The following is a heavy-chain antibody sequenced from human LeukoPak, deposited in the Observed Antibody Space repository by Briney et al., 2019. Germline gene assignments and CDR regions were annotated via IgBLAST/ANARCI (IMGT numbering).Heavy chain of an antibody. J-gene: IGHJ4*02. CDR3: AKGRGEYYYDSSGYYYDPGFDY. Sequence: GRSLRLSCAASGFTFSSYGMHWVRQAPGKGLEWVAVISYDGSNKYYADSVKGRFTISRDNSKNTLYLQMNSLSAEDTAVYYCAKGRGEYYYDSSGYYYDPGFDYWGQGTLVTVSS. CDR1: GFTFSSYG. CDR2: ISYDGSNK. D-gene: IGHD3-22*01. V-gene: IGHV3-30*18.